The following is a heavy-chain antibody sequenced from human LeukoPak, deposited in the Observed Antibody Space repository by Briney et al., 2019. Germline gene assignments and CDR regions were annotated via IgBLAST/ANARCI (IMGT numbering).Heavy chain of an antibody. D-gene: IGHD6-19*01. V-gene: IGHV4-4*02. Sequence: SETLSLTCAVSGGSISSSNWWSWVRQPPGKGLEWIGEIYHSGSTNYNPSLKSRVTISVDMSKNQFSLKLSSVTAADTAVYYCARGFGAVAALGYWGQGTLVTVTS. CDR1: GGSISSSNW. CDR2: IYHSGST. J-gene: IGHJ4*02. CDR3: ARGFGAVAALGY.